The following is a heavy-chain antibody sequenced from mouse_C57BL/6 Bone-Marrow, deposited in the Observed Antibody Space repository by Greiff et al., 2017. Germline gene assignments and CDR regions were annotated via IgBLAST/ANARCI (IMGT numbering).Heavy chain of an antibody. V-gene: IGHV5-9-1*02. D-gene: IGHD4-1*01. J-gene: IGHJ1*03. Sequence: EVQVVESGAGLVKPGGSLKLSCAASGFTFSSYAMSWVRQTPEKRLEWFAYISSGGDYISYADTVQGRFTISRDNDRNTLYLQMSSLKSEDTAMYYCTRGTVTLGYFYVWGTGTTGTVSS. CDR3: TRGTVTLGYFYV. CDR1: GFTFSSYA. CDR2: ISSGGDYI.